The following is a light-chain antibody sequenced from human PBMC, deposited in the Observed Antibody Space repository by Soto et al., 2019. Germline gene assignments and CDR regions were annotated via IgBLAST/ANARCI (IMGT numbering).Light chain of an antibody. Sequence: EIVLTQSPATLSLSPGERATLSCRASQSVSSYLAWYQQKPGQAPRLLIYDASNRATGIPARFSGSGSGTDFTLPISSLEPEEFAVYYCQQRSNWPPFTFGPGTKVDIK. CDR3: QQRSNWPPFT. J-gene: IGKJ3*01. CDR2: DAS. CDR1: QSVSSY. V-gene: IGKV3-11*01.